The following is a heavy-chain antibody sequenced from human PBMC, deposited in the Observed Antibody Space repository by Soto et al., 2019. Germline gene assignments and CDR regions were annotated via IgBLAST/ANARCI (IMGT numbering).Heavy chain of an antibody. Sequence: QVQLVQSGAEVKKPGASVKVSCKASGYTFTSYDINWVRQATGQGLEWMGWMNPNSGNTGYAQKFQGRVTMTRNTSISTAYMELSSLRSDDTAVYYCARGDYDYGDYVNWFDPWGQGTLVTVSS. D-gene: IGHD4-17*01. V-gene: IGHV1-8*01. CDR2: MNPNSGNT. J-gene: IGHJ5*02. CDR3: ARGDYDYGDYVNWFDP. CDR1: GYTFTSYD.